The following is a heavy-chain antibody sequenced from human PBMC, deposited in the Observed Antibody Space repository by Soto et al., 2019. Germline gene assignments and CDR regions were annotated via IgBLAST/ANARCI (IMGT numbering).Heavy chain of an antibody. CDR2: ISRDGENT. D-gene: IGHD4-4*01. CDR1: GFTFDDYA. Sequence: PGGSLRLSCEASGFTFDDYAMHWVRQVPGKGLEWVSLISRDGENTFYAASVKGRFTISRDSSKDTLYLEMNSLRSDDSALYYCGKDVDLDSYSYYIDHWGQGTLVTVSS. V-gene: IGHV3-43*01. CDR3: GKDVDLDSYSYYIDH. J-gene: IGHJ4*02.